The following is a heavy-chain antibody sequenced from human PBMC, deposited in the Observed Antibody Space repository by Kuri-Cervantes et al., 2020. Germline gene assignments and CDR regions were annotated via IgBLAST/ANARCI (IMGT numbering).Heavy chain of an antibody. D-gene: IGHD3-10*01. CDR3: ARVTMVRGFDY. V-gene: IGHV3-7*01. CDR1: GFTFSSYW. Sequence: LTCAASGFTFSSYWMSWARQAPGKGLEWVANIKQDGSEKYYVDSVKGRFTISRDNAKNSLYLQMNSLRAEDTAVYYCARVTMVRGFDYWGQGTLVTVSS. J-gene: IGHJ4*02. CDR2: IKQDGSEK.